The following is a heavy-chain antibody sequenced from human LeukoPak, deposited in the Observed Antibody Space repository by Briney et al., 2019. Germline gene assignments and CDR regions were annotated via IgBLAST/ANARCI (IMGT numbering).Heavy chain of an antibody. Sequence: GGSLRLSCAASGFTFSSYGMHWVRQAPGKGLEWVAVISYNGSNEYYADSVKGRFTISRDNSKNTVYLQMNSLRAEDTAVYYCAKDSYGMDVWGQGTTVTASS. J-gene: IGHJ6*02. CDR3: AKDSYGMDV. V-gene: IGHV3-30*18. CDR2: ISYNGSNE. CDR1: GFTFSSYG.